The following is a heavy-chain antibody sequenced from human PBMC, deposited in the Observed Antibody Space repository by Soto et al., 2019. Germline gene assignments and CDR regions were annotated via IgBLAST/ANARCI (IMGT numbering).Heavy chain of an antibody. J-gene: IGHJ6*02. Sequence: GESLKISCQGGGFSLSSYWINWVRQMPGKGLEWMGKIDPSDSRTTYSPSFQGHVTISVDKSISTAYLQWSSVKASDTAMYYCARVGHDYSNSGMDVWGQGTTVTVSS. CDR2: IDPSDSRT. V-gene: IGHV5-10-1*01. CDR3: ARVGHDYSNSGMDV. D-gene: IGHD4-4*01. CDR1: GFSLSSYW.